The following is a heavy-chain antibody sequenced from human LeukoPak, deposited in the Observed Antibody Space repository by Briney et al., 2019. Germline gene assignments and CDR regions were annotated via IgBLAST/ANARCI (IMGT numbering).Heavy chain of an antibody. CDR2: ISWNSGSI. D-gene: IGHD3-10*01. CDR3: AKGDNYGSGSYYNN. CDR1: GFTFDDYA. Sequence: PGRSLRLSCAASGFTFDDYAMHWVRQAPGKGLEWVSGISWNSGSIGCADAVKGRFTISRDNAKNSLYLQMNSLRAEDMALYYCAKGDNYGSGSYYNNWGQGTLVTVSS. V-gene: IGHV3-9*03. J-gene: IGHJ4*02.